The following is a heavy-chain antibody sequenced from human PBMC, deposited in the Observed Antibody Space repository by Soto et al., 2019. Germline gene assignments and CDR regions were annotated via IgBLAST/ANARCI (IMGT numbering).Heavy chain of an antibody. CDR1: GFTFINYA. V-gene: IGHV3-23*01. CDR2: ISGSGSST. Sequence: EVQLLESGGGLVRPGGSLRLSCAASGFTFINYAMTWVRQAPGKGLEWVSSISGSGSSTYYADSVKGRFTVSRDNSKNPLFLQMNSLRVDDTAVYYCARGADIVVVITATSLTIRDYWGQGTLVIVSS. D-gene: IGHD2-15*01. J-gene: IGHJ4*02. CDR3: ARGADIVVVITATSLTIRDY.